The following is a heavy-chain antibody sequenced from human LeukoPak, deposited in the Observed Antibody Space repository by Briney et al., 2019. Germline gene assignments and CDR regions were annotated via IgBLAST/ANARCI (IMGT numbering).Heavy chain of an antibody. CDR1: EFTFSSYS. J-gene: IGHJ5*02. V-gene: IGHV3-21*01. D-gene: IGHD3-9*01. CDR2: ISSSSSYI. CDR3: ASEDYDILTGPYPNH. Sequence: GGSLRLSCAASEFTFSSYSMNWVRQAPGKGLEWVSSISSSSSYIYYADSVKGRFTISRDNAKNSLYLQMNSLRAEDTAVYYCASEDYDILTGPYPNHWGQGTLVTVSS.